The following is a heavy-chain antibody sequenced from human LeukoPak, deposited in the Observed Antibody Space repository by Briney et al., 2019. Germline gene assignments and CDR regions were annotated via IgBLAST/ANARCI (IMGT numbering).Heavy chain of an antibody. CDR1: GFTFSSYA. Sequence: PGGSLRLSCAASGFTFSSYAMSWVRQAPGKGLEWVSAISGSGGSTYYADSVKGRFTISRDNSKNTLYLQMNSLRAEDTAVYYCAKDPPQYCSSTSCLNWFDPWGQGTLVTVSS. V-gene: IGHV3-23*01. CDR3: AKDPPQYCSSTSCLNWFDP. CDR2: ISGSGGST. D-gene: IGHD2-2*01. J-gene: IGHJ5*02.